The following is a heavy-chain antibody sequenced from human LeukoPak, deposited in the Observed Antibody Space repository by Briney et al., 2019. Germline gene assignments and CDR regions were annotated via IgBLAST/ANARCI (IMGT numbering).Heavy chain of an antibody. CDR3: AREDNYWAFDH. Sequence: ASVKVSCKASGYTFTSYGISWVRQAPGQGLEWMGWISTKNGNTNYAQKLQGRVTMTTDTSTSTAYMELRRLRSDDTAVYYCAREDNYWAFDHWGQGTLVSVSS. V-gene: IGHV1-18*01. J-gene: IGHJ4*02. CDR2: ISTKNGNT. CDR1: GYTFTSYG. D-gene: IGHD1-1*01.